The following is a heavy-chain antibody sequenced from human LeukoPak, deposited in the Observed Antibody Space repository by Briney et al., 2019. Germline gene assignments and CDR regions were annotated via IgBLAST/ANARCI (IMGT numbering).Heavy chain of an antibody. J-gene: IGHJ3*02. Sequence: GASVKVSCKASGGTFGSYAISWVRQAPGQGLEWMGRIIPILGIANYAQKFQGRVTITADKSTSTAYMELSSLRSEDTAVYYCAREGSVGFYAFDIWGQGTMVTVSS. CDR2: IIPILGIA. CDR1: GGTFGSYA. D-gene: IGHD3-10*01. V-gene: IGHV1-69*04. CDR3: AREGSVGFYAFDI.